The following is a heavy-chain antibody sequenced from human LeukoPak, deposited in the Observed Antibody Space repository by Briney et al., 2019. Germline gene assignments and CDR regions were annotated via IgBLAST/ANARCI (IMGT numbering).Heavy chain of an antibody. CDR3: ARDPDWLGAFDI. CDR1: GYTFTGYY. J-gene: IGHJ3*02. Sequence: SVKVSCKASGYTFTGYYMHWVRQAPGQGLEWMGWINPNSGGTNYAQKLQGRVTMTRDKSLSTAYTELSRLRSDDTAVYYCARDPDWLGAFDIWGQGTMVTVSS. D-gene: IGHD3-9*01. CDR2: INPNSGGT. V-gene: IGHV1-2*02.